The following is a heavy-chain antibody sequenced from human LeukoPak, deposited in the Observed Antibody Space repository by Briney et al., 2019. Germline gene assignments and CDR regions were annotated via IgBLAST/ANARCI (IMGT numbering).Heavy chain of an antibody. Sequence: GASVKVSCKTSGYTFTNYDINWVRQATGQGLEWMGWMNPNNGNTGYAQKFQGRVTMTRDMSTSTVYMELSSLRSEDTAVYYCARDPISYSSSIGGTHFDYWGQGTLVTVSS. CDR1: GYTFTNYD. J-gene: IGHJ4*02. V-gene: IGHV1-8*01. D-gene: IGHD6-6*01. CDR3: ARDPISYSSSIGGTHFDY. CDR2: MNPNNGNT.